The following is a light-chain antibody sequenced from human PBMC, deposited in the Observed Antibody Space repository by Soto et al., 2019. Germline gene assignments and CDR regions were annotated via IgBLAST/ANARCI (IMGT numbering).Light chain of an antibody. V-gene: IGKV1-5*03. CDR1: QSISSW. Sequence: DIQITHSPSTLAASVGDRVTITCRASQSISSWLAWYQQKPGKAPKLLIYKASSLESGVPSRFSGSGSGTEFTLTISSLQPDDFATYYCQQYNSYSAWTFGQGTKVDIK. CDR2: KAS. J-gene: IGKJ1*01. CDR3: QQYNSYSAWT.